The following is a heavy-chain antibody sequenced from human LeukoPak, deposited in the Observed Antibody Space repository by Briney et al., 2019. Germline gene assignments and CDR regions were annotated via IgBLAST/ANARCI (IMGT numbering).Heavy chain of an antibody. Sequence: SETLSLTCTVSGGAISSYYWSWIRQPPGKGLEGIGYIYYSGSTNYNPSLKSRVTISVDTSKNQFSLKLSSVTAADTAVYYCARLSGWFDPWGQGTLVTVSS. CDR3: ARLSGWFDP. J-gene: IGHJ5*02. CDR2: IYYSGST. V-gene: IGHV4-59*08. CDR1: GGAISSYY.